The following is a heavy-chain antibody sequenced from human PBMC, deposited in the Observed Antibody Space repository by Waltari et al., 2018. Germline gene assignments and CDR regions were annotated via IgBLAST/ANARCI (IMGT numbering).Heavy chain of an antibody. V-gene: IGHV3-33*01. CDR1: GFTFSRYG. J-gene: IGHJ4*02. D-gene: IGHD1-20*01. Sequence: QVQLVESGGGVVQPGRSLRLPCAASGFTFSRYGVHWVRQAPGKGLEWVAVIWYDGSNEYYADSVKGRFTISRDNSKNTLYLQMNSLRAEDTAVYYCARLGGIPYWGQGTLVIVSS. CDR3: ARLGGIPY. CDR2: IWYDGSNE.